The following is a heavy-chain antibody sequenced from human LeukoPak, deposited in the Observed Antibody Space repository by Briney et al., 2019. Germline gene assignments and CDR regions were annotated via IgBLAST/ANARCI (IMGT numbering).Heavy chain of an antibody. CDR1: GFTVSSNY. V-gene: IGHV3-53*01. CDR3: ASAHSNYAAAFDY. Sequence: GGSLRLSCAASGFTVSSNYMSWVRQAPGKGLEWVSVIYSGGSTYYADSVKGRFTISRDNSKNTLYLQMNSLRAEDTAVYYCASAHSNYAAAFDYWGQGTLVTVSS. J-gene: IGHJ4*02. D-gene: IGHD4-11*01. CDR2: IYSGGST.